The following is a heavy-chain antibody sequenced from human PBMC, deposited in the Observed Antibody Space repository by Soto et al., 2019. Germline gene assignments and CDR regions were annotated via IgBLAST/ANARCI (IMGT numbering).Heavy chain of an antibody. D-gene: IGHD6-13*01. CDR2: IWYDGSNK. CDR1: GFNFRNYG. J-gene: IGHJ4*02. V-gene: IGHV3-33*01. CDR3: ARDSGYSSSWYKRRSYYFDY. Sequence: PVGSLRLSYAASGFNFRNYGMHWASQDQGKGLEWVAVIWYDGSNKYYADSVKGRFTISRDNSKNTLYLQMNSLRAEDTAVYYCARDSGYSSSWYKRRSYYFDYRGQGTLVTVSS.